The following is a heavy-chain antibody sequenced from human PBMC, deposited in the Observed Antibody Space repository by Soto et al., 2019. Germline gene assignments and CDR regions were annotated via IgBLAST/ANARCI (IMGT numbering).Heavy chain of an antibody. CDR1: GGSFSGYY. V-gene: IGHV4-34*01. D-gene: IGHD2-15*01. J-gene: IGHJ4*02. Sequence: QVQLQQWGAGLLKPSETLSLTCAVYGGSFSGYYWSWIRQPPGKGLEWIGEINHSGSTNYNPSLKGRVTISVDTSKNQFSLKLSSVTAADTAVYYCASQPPYCSGGSCSLDYWGQGTLVTVSS. CDR2: INHSGST. CDR3: ASQPPYCSGGSCSLDY.